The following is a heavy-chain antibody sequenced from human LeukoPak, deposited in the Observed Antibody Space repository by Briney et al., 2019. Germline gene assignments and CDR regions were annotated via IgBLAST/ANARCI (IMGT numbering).Heavy chain of an antibody. CDR3: TTVSLISSWYGGGLDY. D-gene: IGHD6-13*01. CDR2: IKSKTDGGTT. V-gene: IGHV3-15*01. Sequence: GGSLRLSCAASGFTVSSNYMSWVRQAPGKGLEWVGRIKSKTDGGTTDYAAPVKGRFTISRDDSKNTLYLQMNSLKTEDTAVYYCTTVSLISSWYGGGLDYWGQGTLVTVSS. J-gene: IGHJ4*02. CDR1: GFTVSSNY.